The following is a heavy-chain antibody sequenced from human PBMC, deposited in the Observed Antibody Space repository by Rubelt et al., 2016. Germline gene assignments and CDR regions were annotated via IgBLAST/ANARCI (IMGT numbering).Heavy chain of an antibody. CDR2: ISSISSTI. D-gene: IGHD1-26*01. J-gene: IGHJ4*02. CDR3: AGRVVGATRIDY. Sequence: EVQLVESGGGLVQPGGSLRLSCAASGFTFSSYSMNWVRQAPGKGLEWVSYISSISSTIYYADSVKGRFTISRDNAKNSLYLHMNRRRAVDTAGDGWAGRVVGATRIDYWGEGTLVTVSS. V-gene: IGHV3-48*01. CDR1: GFTFSSYS.